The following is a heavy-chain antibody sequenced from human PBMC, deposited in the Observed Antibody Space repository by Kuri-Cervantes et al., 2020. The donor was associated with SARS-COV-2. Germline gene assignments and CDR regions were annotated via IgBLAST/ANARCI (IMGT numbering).Heavy chain of an antibody. CDR2: IRSKAFGGTT. V-gene: IGHV3-49*04. CDR1: GFKFGDYD. Sequence: GESLKISCTASGFKFGDYDMTWVRQAPGKGLEWVGFIRSKAFGGTTEYAASVQGRFTISREDSKSIAYLQMNSLKTEDTAVYYCTRDDFWSVYYVYWGQGTLVTVSS. CDR3: TRDDFWSVYYVY. D-gene: IGHD3-3*01. J-gene: IGHJ4*02.